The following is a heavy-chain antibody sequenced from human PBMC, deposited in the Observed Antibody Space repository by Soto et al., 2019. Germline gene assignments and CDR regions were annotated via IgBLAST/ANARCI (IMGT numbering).Heavy chain of an antibody. D-gene: IGHD2-2*01. Sequence: QVQLVQSGAEVKKPGASVKVSCKASGYSFTSYAIYWVRQAPGQRLEWMGWLNAGNGNTKYSQKLQGRVTFTGDTSASTAHMELSSMRSEDTAVYFCARGVENIVVVLDVFGYYGMDVWGQGTTVTVSS. CDR2: LNAGNGNT. J-gene: IGHJ6*02. CDR3: ARGVENIVVVLDVFGYYGMDV. V-gene: IGHV1-3*01. CDR1: GYSFTSYA.